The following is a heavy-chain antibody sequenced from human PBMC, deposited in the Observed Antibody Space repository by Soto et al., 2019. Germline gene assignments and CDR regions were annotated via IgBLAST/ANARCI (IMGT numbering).Heavy chain of an antibody. Sequence: WGSLRLSCAASGFTFRSFTMNWVRQAPGKGLEWVSTISSNSAYIYYTDALRCRFTISRDNAKNSLHLQMNSLRAEDTAVYYCTRDASRDSSARGWFDPWGPGTLVTVSS. J-gene: IGHJ5*02. D-gene: IGHD6-13*01. V-gene: IGHV3-21*04. CDR2: ISSNSAYI. CDR1: GFTFRSFT. CDR3: TRDASRDSSARGWFDP.